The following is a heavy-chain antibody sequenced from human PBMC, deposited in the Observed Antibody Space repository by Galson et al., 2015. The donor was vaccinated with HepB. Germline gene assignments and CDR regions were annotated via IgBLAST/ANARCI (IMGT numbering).Heavy chain of an antibody. V-gene: IGHV3-7*03. J-gene: IGHJ4*02. D-gene: IGHD4-17*01. Sequence: SLRLSCAASGFTFSSYWMSWVRQAPGKGLEWVANIKQDGSEKYYVDSVKSRFTISRDNAKNSLYLQMNSLRAEDTAVYYCARLRYGDLQFDYWGQGTLVTVSS. CDR2: IKQDGSEK. CDR1: GFTFSSYW. CDR3: ARLRYGDLQFDY.